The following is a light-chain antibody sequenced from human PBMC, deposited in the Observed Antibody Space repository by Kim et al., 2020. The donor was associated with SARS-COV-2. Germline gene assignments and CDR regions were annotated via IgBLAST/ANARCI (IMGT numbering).Light chain of an antibody. CDR3: NSRDRSGTYLE. CDR1: GLTSYF. Sequence: ALGQPVRSTGQGDGLTSYFASWFQQKPGQAPVLVFYGTNYRTSGIPDRFSGSRSGNTISLTITGAQAEDEADYYCNSRDRSGTYLEFGGGTQLTVL. V-gene: IGLV3-19*01. CDR2: GTN. J-gene: IGLJ2*01.